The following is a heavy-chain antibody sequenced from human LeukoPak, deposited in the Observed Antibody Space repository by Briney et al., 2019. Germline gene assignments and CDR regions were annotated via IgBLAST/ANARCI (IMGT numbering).Heavy chain of an antibody. V-gene: IGHV4-34*01. CDR2: INHSGST. J-gene: IGHJ3*02. CDR3: AISGSYFNRDAFDI. CDR1: GGSFSGYY. D-gene: IGHD1-26*01. Sequence: SETLSLTCAVYGGSFSGYYWSWIRQPPGKGLEWIGEINHSGSTNYNPSLKSRVTIPGDTSKHHFSLELRSVSSGDTAVYYCAISGSYFNRDAFDIWGKGTMVTVSS.